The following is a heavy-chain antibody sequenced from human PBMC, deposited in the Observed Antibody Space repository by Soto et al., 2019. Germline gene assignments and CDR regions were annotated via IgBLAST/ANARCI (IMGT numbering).Heavy chain of an antibody. CDR3: ASSSALYSSSSVGLDYYYGMDV. CDR1: GYTFTSYA. V-gene: IGHV1-3*01. CDR2: INAGNGNT. J-gene: IGHJ6*02. Sequence: GASVKVSCKASGYTFTSYAMHWVRQAPGQRLEWMGWINAGNGNTKYSQKFQGRVTITRDTSASTAYMELSSLRSEDTAVYYCASSSALYSSSSVGLDYYYGMDVWGQGTTVTVSS. D-gene: IGHD6-6*01.